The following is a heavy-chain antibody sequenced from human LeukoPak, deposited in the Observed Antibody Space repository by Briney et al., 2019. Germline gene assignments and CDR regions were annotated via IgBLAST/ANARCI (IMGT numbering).Heavy chain of an antibody. D-gene: IGHD3-10*01. Sequence: GGSLRLSCAASGFSFSTYVMHWVRQAPGKGLEYVSSISSNGVNTYYANSVKGRFTISRDNSKNALNLQMNSLRPEDTAVYYCAKGVGGSANYYYMDVWGKGTTVTVSS. CDR2: ISSNGVNT. CDR3: AKGVGGSANYYYMDV. V-gene: IGHV3-64*01. J-gene: IGHJ6*03. CDR1: GFSFSTYV.